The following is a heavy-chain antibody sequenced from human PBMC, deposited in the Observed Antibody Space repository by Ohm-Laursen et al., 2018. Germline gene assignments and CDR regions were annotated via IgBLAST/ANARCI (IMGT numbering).Heavy chain of an antibody. D-gene: IGHD3-16*01. J-gene: IGHJ4*02. CDR2: IWYDGSNK. CDR3: ARDPVRGLTDY. CDR1: GFTFSSYG. V-gene: IGHV3-33*01. Sequence: SLRLSCAASGFTFSSYGMHWIRQAPGKGLEWVAVIWYDGSNKYYADSVKGRFTISRDNSKNTLCPQMNSLRAEDTAVYHCARDPVRGLTDYWGQGTLVTVSS.